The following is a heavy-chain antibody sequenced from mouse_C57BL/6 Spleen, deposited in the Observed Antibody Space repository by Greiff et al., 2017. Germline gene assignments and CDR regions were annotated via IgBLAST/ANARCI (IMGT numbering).Heavy chain of an antibody. D-gene: IGHD2-5*01. CDR3: AKKDSNYVYFDY. J-gene: IGHJ2*01. V-gene: IGHV2-5*01. CDR1: GFSLTSYG. CDR2: IWRGGST. Sequence: QVQLKESGPGLVQPSQSLSITCTDSGFSLTSYGVHWVRQSPGKGLEWLGVIWRGGSTDYTAAFMSRLSITKDNSKSQVFFKMNSLQADDTAIYYCAKKDSNYVYFDYWGQGTTLTVSS.